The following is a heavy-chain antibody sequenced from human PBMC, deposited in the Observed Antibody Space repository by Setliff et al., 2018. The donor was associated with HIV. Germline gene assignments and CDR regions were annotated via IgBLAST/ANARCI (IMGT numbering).Heavy chain of an antibody. CDR2: MYHSGST. J-gene: IGHJ4*02. Sequence: SETLSLTCAVSGYSISSGYYWGWIRQPPGKGLEWIGSMYHSGSTYHNPSLKSRVTISVDTSKNQFSLKLSSVTAADTAVYYCARSGLYDSSGYYLEYFDYWGQGTLVTVSS. V-gene: IGHV4-38-2*01. D-gene: IGHD3-22*01. CDR3: ARSGLYDSSGYYLEYFDY. CDR1: GYSISSGYY.